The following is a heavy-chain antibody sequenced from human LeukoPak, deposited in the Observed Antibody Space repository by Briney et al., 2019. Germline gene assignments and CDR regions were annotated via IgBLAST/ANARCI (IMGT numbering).Heavy chain of an antibody. Sequence: ASVKVSCKTSGYTFTDYYMHWVRHVPGQGLEWMGRINPNNGGTNSPQKFQGRVTMTRDKSINTAYMELSSLRSDDTAVYYCARSGPAATRQTPFNYYYYMDVWGKGTTVTVSS. CDR3: ARSGPAATRQTPFNYYYYMDV. V-gene: IGHV1-2*06. J-gene: IGHJ6*03. D-gene: IGHD2-2*01. CDR1: GYTFTDYY. CDR2: INPNNGGT.